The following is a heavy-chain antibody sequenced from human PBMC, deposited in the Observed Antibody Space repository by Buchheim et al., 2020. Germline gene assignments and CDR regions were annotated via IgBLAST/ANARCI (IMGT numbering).Heavy chain of an antibody. V-gene: IGHV4-59*01. Sequence: QVQLQESGPGLGKPSETMSLTCTVSGSAISSSNWNWIRQPPGMGLEWIGCVSHTGSTTYNPSLKTRVTISIDSSKTQFSLKLTSVTPADTAMYYCARTTMIRGISTLFDNWGQGT. J-gene: IGHJ4*02. D-gene: IGHD3-10*01. CDR2: VSHTGST. CDR3: ARTTMIRGISTLFDN. CDR1: GSAISSSN.